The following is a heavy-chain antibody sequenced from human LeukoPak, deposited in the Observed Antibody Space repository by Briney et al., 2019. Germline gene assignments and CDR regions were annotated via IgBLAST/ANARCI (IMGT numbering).Heavy chain of an antibody. J-gene: IGHJ4*02. V-gene: IGHV7-4-1*02. Sequence: ASVKVSCTASGYSFTSYAMDWVRQAPGQGLEWMGWINTNTGNPTYAQGFTGRFVFSLDTSVSTAYLQISSLKAEDTAVYYCAREEWFSPPDYWGQGTLVTVSS. CDR1: GYSFTSYA. CDR3: AREEWFSPPDY. CDR2: INTNTGNP. D-gene: IGHD3-3*01.